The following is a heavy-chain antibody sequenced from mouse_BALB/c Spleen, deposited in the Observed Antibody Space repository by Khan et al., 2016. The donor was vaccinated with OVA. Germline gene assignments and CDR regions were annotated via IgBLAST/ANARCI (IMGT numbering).Heavy chain of an antibody. CDR1: GYSFTNYY. D-gene: IGHD3-1*01. J-gene: IGHJ4*01. CDR2: IDPFNGGT. V-gene: IGHV1S135*01. Sequence: VQLQQSGPELMKPGTSMKISCTASGYSFTNYYIHWVQQSHGKSLEWIGYIDPFNGGTGYNQRFKGKATLTFDKSSSTAYMHLSSLTSEASADYYCARGGLGLRAYAMDYWGQGTSVTVSS. CDR3: ARGGLGLRAYAMDY.